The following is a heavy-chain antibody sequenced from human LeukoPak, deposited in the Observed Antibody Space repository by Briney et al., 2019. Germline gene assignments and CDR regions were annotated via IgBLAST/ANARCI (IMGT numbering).Heavy chain of an antibody. Sequence: PRGSLRLSCAASGFTFSSYGMHWVRQAPGKGLEWVAFLRYDGSNKYYADSVKGRFTISRDNSKNTLYLQMNSLRAEDTAVYYCAKDPLTTVTLGYFDYWGQGTLVTVSS. D-gene: IGHD4-17*01. V-gene: IGHV3-30*02. CDR3: AKDPLTTVTLGYFDY. CDR1: GFTFSSYG. CDR2: LRYDGSNK. J-gene: IGHJ4*02.